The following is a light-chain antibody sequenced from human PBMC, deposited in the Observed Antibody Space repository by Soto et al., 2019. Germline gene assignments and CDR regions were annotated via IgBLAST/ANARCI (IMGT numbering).Light chain of an antibody. V-gene: IGLV2-14*02. CDR1: SSDVGAYNL. CDR3: SSYINTSTLV. J-gene: IGLJ3*02. CDR2: DVS. Sequence: QSALTQPASVSGSPGQSITISCTGTSSDVGAYNLVSWYQQHPGRAPKLFIFDVSNRPSGVSNRFSGSKSGNTASLTISGLQAEDEAFYYCSSYINTSTLVFGGGTKLTVL.